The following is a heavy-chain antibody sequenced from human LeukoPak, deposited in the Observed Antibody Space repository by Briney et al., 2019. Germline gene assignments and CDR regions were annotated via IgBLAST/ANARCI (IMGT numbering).Heavy chain of an antibody. CDR3: TRIYGSGTSFGYLDV. D-gene: IGHD3-10*01. J-gene: IGHJ6*03. Sequence: PSETLSLTCTVSGGSITGYYWTWIRQPPGKGLEWIGYIYTTGSTNHNPSLKSRVTISVDTSKNQFSLKLTSVTAADTAVYYCTRIYGSGTSFGYLDVWGKGTTVTVSS. CDR1: GGSITGYY. CDR2: IYTTGST. V-gene: IGHV4-4*09.